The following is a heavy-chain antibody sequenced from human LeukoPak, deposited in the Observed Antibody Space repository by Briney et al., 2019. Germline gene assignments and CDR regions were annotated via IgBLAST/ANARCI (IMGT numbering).Heavy chain of an antibody. V-gene: IGHV3-53*01. CDR2: IYSGGSA. CDR3: ARVAVTTRIGFYFDY. CDR1: GFTVRSKY. Sequence: GGSLRLSCAASGFTVRSKYMGWARQAPGKGLEWVLVIYSGGSAYYADSVEGRFTISRDNSRNTLYLQMISLRAEDTAVYYCARVAVTTRIGFYFDYWGQGTLLTVSS. J-gene: IGHJ4*02. D-gene: IGHD4-17*01.